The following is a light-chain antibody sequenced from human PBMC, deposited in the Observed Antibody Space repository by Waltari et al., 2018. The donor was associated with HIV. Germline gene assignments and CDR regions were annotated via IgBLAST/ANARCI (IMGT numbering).Light chain of an antibody. CDR3: QQSYSSPAVT. V-gene: IGKV1-39*01. Sequence: DLQMTQSPSSLSVSVGDRVTITCRASQSISKYLNWYQQRPGKAPRLLIFAASTLQGGVPSRFSGSGSGTDFNFTITSLQREDLATYYCQQSYSSPAVTFGGGTKVEIK. CDR1: QSISKY. J-gene: IGKJ4*01. CDR2: AAS.